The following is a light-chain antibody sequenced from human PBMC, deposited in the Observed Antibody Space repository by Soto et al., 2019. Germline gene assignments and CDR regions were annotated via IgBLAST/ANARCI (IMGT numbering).Light chain of an antibody. CDR1: SSNIGSNP. V-gene: IGLV1-44*01. CDR3: ATWEDTLYGPV. J-gene: IGLJ3*02. CDR2: RNN. Sequence: QAVVTPPPSASGTPGQTVTMSCSGSSSNIGSNPVQWYQQFPGTAPKLLIYRNNQRPSGVPDRFSGSKSGTSASLAISGVQPEDEADYHCATWEDTLYGPVFGGGTKLTVL.